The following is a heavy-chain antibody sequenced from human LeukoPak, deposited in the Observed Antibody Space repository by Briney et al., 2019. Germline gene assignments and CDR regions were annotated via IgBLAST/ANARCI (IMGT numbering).Heavy chain of an antibody. CDR1: GASVSTSNW. Sequence: PSGTLSLTCAVSGASVSTSNWWMWVRQPPGKGLEWIGEIHHSGSTNYNPSLKSRVTMSVDTSMNQISLRLSSVTAADTAVYLCARGLYGSDSYWGQGNLVTVSS. CDR2: IHHSGST. D-gene: IGHD6-19*01. J-gene: IGHJ4*02. CDR3: ARGLYGSDSY. V-gene: IGHV4-4*02.